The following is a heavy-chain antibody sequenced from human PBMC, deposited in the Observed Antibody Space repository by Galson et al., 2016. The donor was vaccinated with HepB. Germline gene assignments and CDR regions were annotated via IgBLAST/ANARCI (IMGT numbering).Heavy chain of an antibody. CDR2: INQDGSAI. J-gene: IGHJ4*02. CDR3: ATSDDAPAND. CDR1: GFTFSDSW. Sequence: SLRLSCAASGFTFSDSWMSWVRQAPGKGLEWVANINQDGSAIFYVVSVKGRFIISRDNAKSSLYLQMHSLRAEDTAVYYCATSDDAPANDWGQGTLVTVSS. D-gene: IGHD2-8*01. V-gene: IGHV3-7*02.